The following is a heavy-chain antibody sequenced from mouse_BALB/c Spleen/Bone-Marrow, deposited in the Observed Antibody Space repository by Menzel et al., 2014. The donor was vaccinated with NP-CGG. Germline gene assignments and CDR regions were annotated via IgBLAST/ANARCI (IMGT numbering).Heavy chain of an antibody. V-gene: IGHV1-7*01. Sequence: QVQLQQSGAELAKPGASVKMSCKASGYTFTSYWMHWVKQRPGQGLEWIGYINPSTGYTEYNQKFKDKATLTADKSSSTAYMQLNSLTSEDSAVYYCARPPYYYGSSYDAMDYWGQGTSVTVSS. J-gene: IGHJ4*01. CDR1: GYTFTSYW. CDR2: INPSTGYT. D-gene: IGHD1-1*01. CDR3: ARPPYYYGSSYDAMDY.